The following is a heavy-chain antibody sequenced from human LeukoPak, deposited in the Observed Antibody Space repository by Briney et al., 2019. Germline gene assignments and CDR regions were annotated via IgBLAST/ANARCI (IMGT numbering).Heavy chain of an antibody. D-gene: IGHD1-14*01. CDR3: ARDLPGPGYITSGIPDI. V-gene: IGHV3-21*01. CDR1: AFTFSTYS. CDR2: ISGSGGST. Sequence: PGGSLRLSCAASAFTFSTYSMNWVRQAPGKGLEWVSAISGSGGSTYYADSVKGRFTISRDNAKNSLYLQMNSLRAEDTAVYYCARDLPGPGYITSGIPDIWGQGTMVTVSS. J-gene: IGHJ3*02.